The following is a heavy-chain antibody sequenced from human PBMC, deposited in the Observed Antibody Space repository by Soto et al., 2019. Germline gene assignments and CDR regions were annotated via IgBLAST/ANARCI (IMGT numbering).Heavy chain of an antibody. CDR1: GYTFTSYD. CDR2: MNPNSGNT. V-gene: IGHV1-8*01. J-gene: IGHJ6*02. Sequence: QVQLVQSGAEVKKPWASVKVSCKASGYTFTSYDINWVRQATGQGLEWMGWMNPNSGNTGYAQKFQGRVTMTRNTSISTAYMELSSLRSEDTAVYYCARGGYYGSGSFFDYYYYGMDVWGQGTTVTVSS. CDR3: ARGGYYGSGSFFDYYYYGMDV. D-gene: IGHD3-10*01.